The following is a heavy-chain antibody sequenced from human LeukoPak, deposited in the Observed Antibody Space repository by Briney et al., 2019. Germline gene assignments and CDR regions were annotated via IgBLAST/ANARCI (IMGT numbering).Heavy chain of an antibody. J-gene: IGHJ4*02. D-gene: IGHD3/OR15-3a*01. CDR2: ISGSGGST. CDR3: ARDYSWTGYRFDY. Sequence: GGSLRLSCAASGFTFSSYAMSWVRQAPGKGLEWVSAISGSGGSTYYADSVKGRFTISRDNSKNTLYLQMNSLRAEDTAVYYCARDYSWTGYRFDYWGQGTLVTVSS. V-gene: IGHV3-23*01. CDR1: GFTFSSYA.